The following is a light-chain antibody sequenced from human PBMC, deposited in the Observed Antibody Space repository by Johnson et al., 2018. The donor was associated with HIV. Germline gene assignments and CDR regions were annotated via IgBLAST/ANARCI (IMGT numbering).Light chain of an antibody. J-gene: IGLJ1*01. Sequence: QSVLTQPPSVSAAPGKKVTISCSGSSSNIGNNYVSWYQQLPGTAPKLLIYDNNKQPSGIPDRFSGSKSGTSATLGITGLQTGDEADYYCGTWDSSMSAPDVFGTGTKVTVL. CDR1: SSNIGNNY. CDR2: DNN. V-gene: IGLV1-51*01. CDR3: GTWDSSMSAPDV.